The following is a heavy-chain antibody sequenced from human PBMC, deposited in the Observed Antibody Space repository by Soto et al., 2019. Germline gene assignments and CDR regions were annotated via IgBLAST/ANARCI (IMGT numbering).Heavy chain of an antibody. V-gene: IGHV4-39*01. Sequence: LSLTCTVSGGSISSSSYFWGWIRQPPGKGLEWIGSIHYSGTTYYNASLKSRVTISVDTSKNQFSLKLSSVTAADTAMYYCARHKDSTGYRPFDYWGHGTLVTVSS. J-gene: IGHJ4*01. CDR1: GGSISSSSYF. CDR3: ARHKDSTGYRPFDY. D-gene: IGHD3-22*01. CDR2: IHYSGTT.